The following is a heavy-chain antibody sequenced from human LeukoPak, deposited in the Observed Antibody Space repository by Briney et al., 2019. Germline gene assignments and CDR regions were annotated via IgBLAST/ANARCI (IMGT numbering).Heavy chain of an antibody. CDR2: IYYSGST. CDR3: AKAYYDILTGYYDSYGMDV. D-gene: IGHD3-9*01. Sequence: SETLSLTCTVPGGSISSYYWSWIRQPPGKRLEWLGYIYYSGSTNYNPSLKSRVTISVDTSNNQFCVKLSCVSAADTAVYYCAKAYYDILTGYYDSYGMDVWGQGTTVTVSS. J-gene: IGHJ6*02. CDR1: GGSISSYY. V-gene: IGHV4-59*08.